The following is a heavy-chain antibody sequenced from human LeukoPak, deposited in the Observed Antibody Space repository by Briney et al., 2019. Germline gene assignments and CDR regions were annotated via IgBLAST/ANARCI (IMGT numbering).Heavy chain of an antibody. Sequence: ASVKVSCKASGYTFTSYDINWVQQASGQGLEWMGWMNPNSGNTGYAQKFQGRVTMTRNTSISTAYMELSSLRSEDTAVYYCARVLLPAAADYYYYGMDVWGQGTTVTVSS. D-gene: IGHD2-2*01. CDR3: ARVLLPAAADYYYYGMDV. CDR1: GYTFTSYD. J-gene: IGHJ6*02. V-gene: IGHV1-8*01. CDR2: MNPNSGNT.